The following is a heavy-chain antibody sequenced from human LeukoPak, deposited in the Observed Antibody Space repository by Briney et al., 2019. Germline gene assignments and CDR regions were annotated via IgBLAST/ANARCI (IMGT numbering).Heavy chain of an antibody. CDR3: MGISF. CDR1: GFSFRSTW. V-gene: IGHV3-15*01. Sequence: GGSLRLSCAASGFSFRSTWMSWVRQAPGKGLEWVGRIKSKTDGGTTGYAAPVKGRFTISRDDSKNTLYLEMNSLKTEDTAVYYCMGISFWGQGTLVTVSS. J-gene: IGHJ4*02. CDR2: IKSKTDGGTT. D-gene: IGHD7-27*01.